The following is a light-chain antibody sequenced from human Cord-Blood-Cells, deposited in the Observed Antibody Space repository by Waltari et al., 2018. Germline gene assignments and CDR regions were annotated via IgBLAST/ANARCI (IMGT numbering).Light chain of an antibody. V-gene: IGLV3-25*03. J-gene: IGLJ3*02. Sequence: SYELTQPPSVSVSPGQTARITCSGDALPKQYAYWYQQKPGQAPVLVIYKGSERPSGIPGRFSGSSSGTTVTLTSSGVQAEDEADYYCQSADSSGTYWVFGGGTKLTVL. CDR1: ALPKQY. CDR3: QSADSSGTYWV. CDR2: KGS.